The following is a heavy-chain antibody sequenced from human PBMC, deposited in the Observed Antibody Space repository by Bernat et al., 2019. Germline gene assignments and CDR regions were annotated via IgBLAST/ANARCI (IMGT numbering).Heavy chain of an antibody. Sequence: EVQLVESGGGLIQPGGSLRLSCAASGFTVSSNYMSWVRQAPGKGLEWVSVIYSDGSTYYADSVKGRFTISRDNSKNTLYLQMNSLRAEDTAVYYCARSPRGAYYFDFWGQGTLVTVSS. J-gene: IGHJ4*02. V-gene: IGHV3-53*01. CDR2: IYSDGST. CDR1: GFTVSSNY. D-gene: IGHD3-10*01. CDR3: ARSPRGAYYFDF.